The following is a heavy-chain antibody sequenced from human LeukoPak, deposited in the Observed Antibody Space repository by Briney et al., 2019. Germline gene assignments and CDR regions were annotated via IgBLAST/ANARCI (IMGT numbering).Heavy chain of an antibody. CDR1: CYFFSSYW. CDR2: IYPGDCDT. Sequence: PGGALMISCKASCYFFSSYWVGWVRQLAGGGVVWWGIIYPGDCDTRYCPAFEGEVITSANKSFSAAYLQWSSLKASDYAMYYCARHGESSQSPGAFDYWGQGTLVTVSS. V-gene: IGHV5-51*01. CDR3: ARHGESSQSPGAFDY. J-gene: IGHJ4*02. D-gene: IGHD3-10*01.